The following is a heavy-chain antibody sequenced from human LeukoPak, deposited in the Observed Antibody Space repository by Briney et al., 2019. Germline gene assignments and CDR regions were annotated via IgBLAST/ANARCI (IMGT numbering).Heavy chain of an antibody. CDR2: IYSGGNT. CDR1: GFTVSSNY. D-gene: IGHD2-15*01. CDR3: AKESSGGWFFDY. J-gene: IGHJ4*02. Sequence: GGSLRLSCAASGFTVSSNYMSWVRQAPGKGLEWLSVIYSGGNTYYADSVKGRFTISRDNSKNTLYLQMNSLRAEDTAVYYCAKESSGGWFFDYWGQGTLVTVSS. V-gene: IGHV3-53*01.